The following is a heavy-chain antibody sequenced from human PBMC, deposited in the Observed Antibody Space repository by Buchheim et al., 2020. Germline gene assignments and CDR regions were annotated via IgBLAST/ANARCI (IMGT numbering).Heavy chain of an antibody. CDR1: GFTFTNWW. Sequence: EVQLEESGGGLVQPGGSLRLSCAASGFTFTNWWMHWVRQAPGKGLVWVSRINPDGTSTTYADSVKGRFTISRDNAKNSLYLQMNSLRAEDTAVYYCARESSSGWFPNDYWGQGTL. CDR3: ARESSSGWFPNDY. CDR2: INPDGTST. V-gene: IGHV3-74*01. D-gene: IGHD6-19*01. J-gene: IGHJ4*02.